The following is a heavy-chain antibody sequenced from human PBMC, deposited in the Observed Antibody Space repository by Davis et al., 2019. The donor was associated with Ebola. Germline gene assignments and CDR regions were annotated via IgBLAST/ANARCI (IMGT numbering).Heavy chain of an antibody. V-gene: IGHV3-33*01. CDR2: VWYDGSGE. CDR1: GFTFSGYG. J-gene: IGHJ4*02. D-gene: IGHD5-24*01. CDR3: AREGSKRWLQFLN. Sequence: GESLKISCAASGFTFSGYGMHWVRQAPGKGLEWVAVVWYDGSGEYYADSVRGRFTISRDNSKDALYLQMDSLRAEDTAVYYCAREGSKRWLQFLNWGQGTLVTVSS.